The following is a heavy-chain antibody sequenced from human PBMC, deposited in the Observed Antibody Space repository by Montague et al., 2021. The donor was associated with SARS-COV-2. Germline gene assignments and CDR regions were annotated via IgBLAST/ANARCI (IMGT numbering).Heavy chain of an antibody. D-gene: IGHD3-16*01. CDR1: GFSLSTIGVG. Sequence: PALVKPTQTLTLTCTFSGFSLSTIGVGVGWIRQPPGKALEWLALIYWDDDKRYSPFLRSRLTITKDTSKNQVVLTMTNMDPADTATYFCTHYRPSTGGTWGQGALVTVSS. CDR2: IYWDDDK. V-gene: IGHV2-5*02. J-gene: IGHJ5*02. CDR3: THYRPSTGGT.